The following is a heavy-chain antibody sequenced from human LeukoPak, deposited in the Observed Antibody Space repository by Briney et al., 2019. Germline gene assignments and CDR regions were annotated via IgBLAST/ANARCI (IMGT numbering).Heavy chain of an antibody. CDR3: AKDIVGGGDDY. Sequence: GESLRLSCEATGFTFTKFWMSWVRQAPGKGLEWVANIQEDGKKENYVDSVRGRFTISRDNAKNSIYLQMNSLRVEDTAVYYCAKDIVGGGDDYWGQGTLVIVSS. CDR1: GFTFTKFW. V-gene: IGHV3-7*01. J-gene: IGHJ4*02. D-gene: IGHD2-21*02. CDR2: IQEDGKKE.